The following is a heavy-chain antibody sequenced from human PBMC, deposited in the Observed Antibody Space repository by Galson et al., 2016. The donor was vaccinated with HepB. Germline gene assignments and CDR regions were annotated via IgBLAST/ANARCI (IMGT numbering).Heavy chain of an antibody. Sequence: SLRLSCAASGFTFSNYAMRWVRQAPGKGLEWVSAINFNSGSTYYADSVKGRFTISRDNSKNTLYLQMKSLRAEDTAVYYCAKTRWAIGRFDYWGQGTRVTASS. CDR1: GFTFSNYA. CDR2: INFNSGST. CDR3: AKTRWAIGRFDY. J-gene: IGHJ4*02. D-gene: IGHD6-13*01. V-gene: IGHV3-23*01.